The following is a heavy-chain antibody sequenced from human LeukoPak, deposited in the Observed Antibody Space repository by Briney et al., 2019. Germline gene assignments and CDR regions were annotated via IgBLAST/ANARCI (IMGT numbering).Heavy chain of an antibody. CDR1: GDSVSTNSVA. CDR3: ARELDGYNSKPLDY. J-gene: IGHJ4*02. D-gene: IGHD5-24*01. V-gene: IGHV6-1*01. CDR2: TYYRSKWYN. Sequence: TSQTLSLTCAISGDSVSTNSVAWNWIRQSPSRGLEWLGRTYYRSKWYNDYAVSVKSRITINPDTSKNQISLQLKSVTPEGTAVYYCARELDGYNSKPLDYWGQGTLVTVSS.